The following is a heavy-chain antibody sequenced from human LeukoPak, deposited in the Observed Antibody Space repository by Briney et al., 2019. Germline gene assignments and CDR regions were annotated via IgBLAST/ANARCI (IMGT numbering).Heavy chain of an antibody. CDR2: IKSKTDGGTT. CDR3: TTTMVRGVIPVDY. V-gene: IGHV3-15*01. D-gene: IGHD3-10*01. CDR1: GFTFSNAW. J-gene: IGHJ4*02. Sequence: GGSLRLSCAASGFTFSNAWMSWVRQAPGRGLEWVGRIKSKTDGGTTDYAAPVKGGFTISRDDSKNTLYLQMNSLKTEDTAVYYCTTTMVRGVIPVDYWGQGTLVTVSS.